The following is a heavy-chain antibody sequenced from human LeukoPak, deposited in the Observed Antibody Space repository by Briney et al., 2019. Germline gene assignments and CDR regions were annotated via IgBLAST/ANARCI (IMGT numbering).Heavy chain of an antibody. D-gene: IGHD5-18*01. Sequence: GGSLRLSCAASGFTFSSYSMNWVRQAPGKGLEWVSYISSSSSTIYYADSVKGRFTISRDNAKNSPYLQMNSLTAEDTAVYYCARTNLYVDTAVNDAFDIWGQGTMVTVSS. J-gene: IGHJ3*02. CDR2: ISSSSSTI. V-gene: IGHV3-48*04. CDR1: GFTFSSYS. CDR3: ARTNLYVDTAVNDAFDI.